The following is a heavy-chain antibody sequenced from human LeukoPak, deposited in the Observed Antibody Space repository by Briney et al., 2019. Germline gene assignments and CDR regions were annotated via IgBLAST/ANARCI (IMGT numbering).Heavy chain of an antibody. CDR3: VRSDLSEQQLHY. CDR2: ISAYNGNT. Sequence: WASVKVSCKASGYTFTSYGISWVRQAPGQGLEWMGWISAYNGNTNYAQKLQGRVTMTTDTSTSTAYMELRSLRSDDTAVYYCVRSDLSEQQLHYWGQGTLVTVSS. CDR1: GYTFTSYG. J-gene: IGHJ4*02. D-gene: IGHD6-13*01. V-gene: IGHV1-18*01.